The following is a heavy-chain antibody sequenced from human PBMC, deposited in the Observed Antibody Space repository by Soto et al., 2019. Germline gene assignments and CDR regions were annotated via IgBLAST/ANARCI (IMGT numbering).Heavy chain of an antibody. D-gene: IGHD4-17*01. CDR3: ARAYGDYDHYDS. Sequence: SETLSLTCTVSGGSISSGDYYWSWIRQPPGKGLEWIGYIYYSGSTHYNPSLKSRVTISVDRSKSQFSLELSSVTAADTAVYYCARAYGDYDHYDSWGQGTLVTVSS. J-gene: IGHJ4*02. CDR1: GGSISSGDYY. V-gene: IGHV4-30-4*01. CDR2: IYYSGST.